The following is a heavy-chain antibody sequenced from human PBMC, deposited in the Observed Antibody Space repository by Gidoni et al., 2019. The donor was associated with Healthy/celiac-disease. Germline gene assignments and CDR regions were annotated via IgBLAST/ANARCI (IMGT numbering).Heavy chain of an antibody. CDR1: GYTFTSYG. Sequence: QVQLVQSGAEVKKPGASVKVSCKASGYTFTSYGISWVRQAPGQGLEWMGWISAYNGNTNYAQKLQGRVTMTTDTSTSTAYMELRSLRSDHTAVYYCARLYIVVVPAAIFPEHYYYYMDVWGKGTTVTVSS. CDR3: ARLYIVVVPAAIFPEHYYYYMDV. D-gene: IGHD2-2*02. V-gene: IGHV1-18*01. CDR2: ISAYNGNT. J-gene: IGHJ6*03.